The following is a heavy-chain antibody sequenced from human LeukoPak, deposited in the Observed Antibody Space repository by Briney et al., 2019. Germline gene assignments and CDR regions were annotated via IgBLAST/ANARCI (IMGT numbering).Heavy chain of an antibody. CDR1: GGSISSDDYY. Sequence: SETLSLTCTVSGGSISSDDYYWSWIRQPPGKGLEWIGSIYYSGSTYYNPSLRSRITISVDTSKNQFSLKLSSVTAADTAVYYCARVAVTTFYWGQGTLVTVSS. V-gene: IGHV4-30-4*08. CDR3: ARVAVTTFY. CDR2: IYYSGST. D-gene: IGHD4-17*01. J-gene: IGHJ4*02.